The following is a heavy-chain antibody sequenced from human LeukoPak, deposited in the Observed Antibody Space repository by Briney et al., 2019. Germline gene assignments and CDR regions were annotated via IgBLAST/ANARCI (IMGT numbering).Heavy chain of an antibody. Sequence: PSETLSLTCAVYGGSFSGYYWSWIRQPPGKGLEWIGYIYYSGSTNYNPSLKSQVTISVDTSKNQFSLKLSSVTAADTAVYYCARDRGGATLDYWGQGTLVTVSS. D-gene: IGHD2-15*01. J-gene: IGHJ4*02. V-gene: IGHV4-59*01. CDR2: IYYSGST. CDR3: ARDRGGATLDY. CDR1: GGSFSGYY.